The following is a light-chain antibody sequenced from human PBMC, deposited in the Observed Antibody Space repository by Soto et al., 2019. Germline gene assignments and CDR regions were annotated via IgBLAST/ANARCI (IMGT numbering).Light chain of an antibody. V-gene: IGKV3-15*01. CDR1: QSVSST. CDR3: QQYNNWPYT. CDR2: GAS. J-gene: IGKJ2*01. Sequence: EIVMTQSPATLSVSPGERATLSCRASQSVSSTLAWYQQKPGQAPRLLIYGASTRATGIPARFSGSGSGTEFTLTISSLQSEDFAVYYCQQYNNWPYTFGQGTKLESK.